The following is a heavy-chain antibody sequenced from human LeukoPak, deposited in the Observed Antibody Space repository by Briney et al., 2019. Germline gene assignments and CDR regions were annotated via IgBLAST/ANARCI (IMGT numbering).Heavy chain of an antibody. CDR2: IKYDGSEY. CDR1: GFTFSNSW. J-gene: IGHJ4*02. Sequence: PGGSLRLSCAASGFTFSNSWMSWVRQAPGKGLERVANIKYDGSEYYYVDSVKGRFTISRDNAKNSLYLQMSSLRSEDTAVYYCARGIDGYYDYWGQGTLVTVSS. V-gene: IGHV3-7*01. CDR3: ARGIDGYYDY. D-gene: IGHD3-22*01.